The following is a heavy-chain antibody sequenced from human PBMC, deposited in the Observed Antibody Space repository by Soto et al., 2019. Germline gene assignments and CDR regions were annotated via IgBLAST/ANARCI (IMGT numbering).Heavy chain of an antibody. J-gene: IGHJ4*02. D-gene: IGHD2-2*01. CDR2: ISAGGSDT. Sequence: EVQLLDSGGGWVQPGGSLRLSCVASGFVFSDYAMSWVRQAPGKGLGWVSAISAGGSDTYYADSVKGRFTVSRLNSKNTLYLQINTLTAQHTPIYYCASVPIWFGSSSCYTEGFDSWGQGTLVTVSS. V-gene: IGHV3-23*01. CDR1: GFVFSDYA. CDR3: ASVPIWFGSSSCYTEGFDS.